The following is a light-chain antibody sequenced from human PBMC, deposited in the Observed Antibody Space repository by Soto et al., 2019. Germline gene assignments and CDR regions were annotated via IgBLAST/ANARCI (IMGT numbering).Light chain of an antibody. CDR2: DAS. V-gene: IGKV1-5*01. CDR1: QSISSW. CDR3: QQGYSSAIT. J-gene: IGKJ5*01. Sequence: GDRVTITCRASQSISSWLAWYQQKTGKAPKLLIYDASSLESGVPSRFSGSGSGTEFTLTISSLQPEDFATYYCQQGYSSAITFGQGTRLEIK.